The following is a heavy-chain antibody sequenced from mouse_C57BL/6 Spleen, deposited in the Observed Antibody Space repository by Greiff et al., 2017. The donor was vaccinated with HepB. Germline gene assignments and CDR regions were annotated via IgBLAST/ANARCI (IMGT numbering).Heavy chain of an antibody. CDR1: GFTFSDYG. V-gene: IGHV5-17*01. CDR2: ISSGSSTI. CDR3: ARNYYYAMDY. Sequence: EVKLMESGGGLVKPGGSLKLSCAASGFTFSDYGMHWVRQAPEKGLEWVAYISSGSSTIYYADTVKGRFTISRDNAKNTLFLQMPSLRSEDTAMYYCARNYYYAMDYWGQGTSVTVSS. J-gene: IGHJ4*01.